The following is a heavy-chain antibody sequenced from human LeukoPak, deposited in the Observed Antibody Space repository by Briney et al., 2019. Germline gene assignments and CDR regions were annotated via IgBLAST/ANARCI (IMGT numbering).Heavy chain of an antibody. CDR3: ARLEGPKWNYGGGSGFDC. V-gene: IGHV5-51*01. D-gene: IGHD1-7*01. J-gene: IGHJ4*02. Sequence: GESLKISCKSSGYSFTTYWIGWVRQMPGKGLEWVGIIYPGDSDTRYSPSFQGQVTISADKSISTAYLQWSSLKASDTAMYYCARLEGPKWNYGGGSGFDCWGQGTLVTVSS. CDR1: GYSFTTYW. CDR2: IYPGDSDT.